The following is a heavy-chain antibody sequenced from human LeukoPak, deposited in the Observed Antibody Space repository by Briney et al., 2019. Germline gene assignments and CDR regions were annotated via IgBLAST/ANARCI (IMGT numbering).Heavy chain of an antibody. J-gene: IGHJ3*02. CDR3: VKDYYYYDSNGYYVNDGFDI. Sequence: SETLSLTCAVYGGSFSGYYWSWIRQPPGKGLEWIGEINHSGSTKYNPPLKSRATMSVDTSKNQLSLKVTSVTAADTAVYYCVKDYYYYDSNGYYVNDGFDIWGQGTMVIVSP. CDR1: GGSFSGYY. D-gene: IGHD3-22*01. V-gene: IGHV4-34*01. CDR2: INHSGST.